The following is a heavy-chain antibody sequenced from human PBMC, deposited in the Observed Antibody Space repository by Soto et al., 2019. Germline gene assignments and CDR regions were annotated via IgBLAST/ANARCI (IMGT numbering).Heavy chain of an antibody. V-gene: IGHV3-48*03. D-gene: IGHD1-26*01. J-gene: IGHJ4*02. CDR2: ISSSSDIM. CDR3: AKDLGSYLSPAFDY. Sequence: GVALGLSCAASGFSFSRFEMNWVRQAPGKGLEWVSYISSSSDIMYYADSVKGRFAISRDNAKNSLFLQMNSLRPEDTAVYYCAKDLGSYLSPAFDYWGLGTLVTVSS. CDR1: GFSFSRFE.